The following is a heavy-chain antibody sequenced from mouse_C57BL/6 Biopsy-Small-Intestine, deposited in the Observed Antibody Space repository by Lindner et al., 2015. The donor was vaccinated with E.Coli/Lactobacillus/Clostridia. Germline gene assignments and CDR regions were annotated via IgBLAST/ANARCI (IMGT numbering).Heavy chain of an antibody. J-gene: IGHJ1*01. CDR3: ARDKRSVAATSYYYYYGMDV. Sequence: SVKVSCKASGGTFSSYAISWVRQAPGQGLEWMGGIIPIFGTANYAQKFQGRVTITADKSTSTAYMELSSLRSEDTAVYYCARDKRSVAATSYYYYYGMDVWGQGTTVTVSS. D-gene: IGHD1-1*01. V-gene: IGHV1-81*01. CDR2: IIPIFGTA. CDR1: GGTFSSYA.